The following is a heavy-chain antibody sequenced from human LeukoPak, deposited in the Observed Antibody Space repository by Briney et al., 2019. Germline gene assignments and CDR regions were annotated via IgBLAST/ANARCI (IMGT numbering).Heavy chain of an antibody. V-gene: IGHV3-23*01. Sequence: GGSLRLSCAASGFTFSSYAMSWVRQAPGKGLEWVSAISGSGGSTYYADSVKGRFTISRDNSKNTLYLQMNSLRAEDTAVYYCAKGRLYSSSWGHAFDIWGQGTMVTVSS. D-gene: IGHD6-13*01. CDR1: GFTFSSYA. CDR3: AKGRLYSSSWGHAFDI. CDR2: ISGSGGST. J-gene: IGHJ3*02.